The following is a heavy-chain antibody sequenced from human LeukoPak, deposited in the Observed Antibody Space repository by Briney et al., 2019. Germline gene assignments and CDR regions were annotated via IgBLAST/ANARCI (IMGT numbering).Heavy chain of an antibody. CDR3: ARGWGYCSSTSCSQFDP. J-gene: IGHJ5*02. D-gene: IGHD2-2*01. CDR1: GGSFSGYY. V-gene: IGHV4-34*01. Sequence: SETLSLTCAVYGGSFSGYYWSWLRQPPGKGLEWIGEINHSGSTNYNPSLKSRVTISVDTSKNQFSLKLSSVTAADTAVYYCARGWGYCSSTSCSQFDPWGQGTLVTVSS. CDR2: INHSGST.